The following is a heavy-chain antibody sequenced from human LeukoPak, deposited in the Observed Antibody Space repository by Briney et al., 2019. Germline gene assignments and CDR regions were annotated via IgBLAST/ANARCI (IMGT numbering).Heavy chain of an antibody. D-gene: IGHD4-17*01. Sequence: SETLSLTCTVSGGSISSSSYYWGWIRQPPGKGLEWIGSIYYSGSTYYNPSLKSRVTISVDTSKNQFSLKLNSVTAADTAVYYCARDLDGDYGGWFDSWGPGTLVTVSS. CDR2: IYYSGST. J-gene: IGHJ5*01. CDR1: GGSISSSSYY. CDR3: ARDLDGDYGGWFDS. V-gene: IGHV4-39*07.